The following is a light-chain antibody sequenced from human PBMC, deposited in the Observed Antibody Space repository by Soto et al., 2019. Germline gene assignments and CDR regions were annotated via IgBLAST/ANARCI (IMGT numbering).Light chain of an antibody. CDR2: EVS. V-gene: IGLV2-14*01. CDR3: MSYTSSSSTLYV. J-gene: IGLJ1*01. CDR1: SSDVGGYKY. Sequence: QSALAQPASVSGSPGQSITISCTGTSSDVGGYKYVSWYQQHPGKAPKLIIYEVSNRPSGVSNRFSGSKSGNTASLTLSGLQAEDVADYSCMSYTSSSSTLYVSGTGTKGTVL.